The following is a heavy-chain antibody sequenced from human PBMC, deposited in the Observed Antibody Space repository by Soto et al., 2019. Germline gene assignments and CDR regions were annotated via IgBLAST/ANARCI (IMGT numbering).Heavy chain of an antibody. J-gene: IGHJ4*02. CDR2: IYHSGST. V-gene: IGHV4-30-2*01. CDR3: ARAMTTVTTIDY. CDR1: DGSISSGGYS. D-gene: IGHD4-17*01. Sequence: QLQLQESGSGLVKPSQTLSLTCAVSDGSISSGGYSWSWIRQPPGKGLEWIGYIYHSGSTYYNPSLKSRVTISVDRSKNQFSLKLSSVTAADTVVYYCARAMTTVTTIDYWGQGTLVTVSS.